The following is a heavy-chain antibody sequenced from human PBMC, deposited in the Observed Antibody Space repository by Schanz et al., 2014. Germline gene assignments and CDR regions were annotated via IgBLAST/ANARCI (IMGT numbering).Heavy chain of an antibody. CDR3: ARGGYGSGSYREFDY. Sequence: QVQLQESGPGLVKPSQTLSLTCTVSGGSIRSGTYYWSWIRQPAGKALEWVGRVFPNGITNYNPSSKRRVAIARDTSKNQSSMTLASLTAADTAVYYCARGGYGSGSYREFDYWGQGTLVTVSS. CDR2: VFPNGIT. CDR1: GGSIRSGTYY. V-gene: IGHV4-61*02. J-gene: IGHJ4*02. D-gene: IGHD3-10*01.